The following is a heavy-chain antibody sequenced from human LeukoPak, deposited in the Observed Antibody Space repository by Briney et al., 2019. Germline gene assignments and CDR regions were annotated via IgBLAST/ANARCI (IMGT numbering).Heavy chain of an antibody. CDR1: GFTFSSYW. V-gene: IGHV3-30*18. CDR2: ISYDGSNK. D-gene: IGHD3-22*01. CDR3: AKDGHYDSSGYLGY. J-gene: IGHJ4*02. Sequence: GGSLRLSCAASGFTFSSYWMSWVRQAPGKGLEWVAVISYDGSNKYYADSVKGRFTISRDNSKNTLYLQMNSLRAEDTAVYYCAKDGHYDSSGYLGYWGQGTLVTVSS.